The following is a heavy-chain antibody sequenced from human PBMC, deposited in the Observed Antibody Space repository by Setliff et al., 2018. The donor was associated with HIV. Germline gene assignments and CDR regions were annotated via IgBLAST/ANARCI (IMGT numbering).Heavy chain of an antibody. CDR3: ARLTSGWFFAY. Sequence: PSETLSLTCAVYGGSFSGYSWIWIRQPPGKGLEWIGSFFYSGSTYHNPSLKSRVTISVNTSKNQFSLKLSSVTAADTAVYYCARLTSGWFFAYWGQGTLVTVSS. CDR1: GGSFSGYS. CDR2: FFYSGST. V-gene: IGHV4-34*12. J-gene: IGHJ4*02. D-gene: IGHD6-19*01.